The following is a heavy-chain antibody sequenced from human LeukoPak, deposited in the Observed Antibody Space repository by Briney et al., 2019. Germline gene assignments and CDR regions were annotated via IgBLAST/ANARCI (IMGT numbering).Heavy chain of an antibody. CDR3: AREGYSCGPPFGRFDP. CDR1: GYTFTSYY. CDR2: INPSGGST. J-gene: IGHJ5*02. V-gene: IGHV1-46*01. Sequence: ASVKVSCKASGYTFTSYYMHWVRQAPGQGLEWMGIINPSGGSTSYAQKFQGRVTMTRDTSTSTVYMELSSLRSEDTAVYYCAREGYSCGPPFGRFDPWGQGTLVTVSS. D-gene: IGHD5-18*01.